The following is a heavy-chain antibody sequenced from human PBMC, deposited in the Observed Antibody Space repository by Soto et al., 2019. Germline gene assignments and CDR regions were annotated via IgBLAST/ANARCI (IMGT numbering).Heavy chain of an antibody. CDR2: IKSKTDGGTT. CDR3: TTGGDGTMIVVVTALGDY. CDR1: GFTFSNAW. V-gene: IGHV3-15*07. Sequence: GGSLRLSCAASGFTFSNAWMNWVRQAPGKGLEWVGRIKSKTDGGTTDYAATVKGRFTISRDDSKNTLYLQMNSLKTEDTAVYYCTTGGDGTMIVVVTALGDYWGQGTLVTVSS. J-gene: IGHJ4*02. D-gene: IGHD3-22*01.